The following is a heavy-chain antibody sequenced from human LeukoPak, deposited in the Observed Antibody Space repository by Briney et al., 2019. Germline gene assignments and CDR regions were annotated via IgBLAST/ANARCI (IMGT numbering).Heavy chain of an antibody. Sequence: PGGSLRLSCAASGFTFSTYWMHWVRQGPGKGLVWVSRINPDGSGTSHADSVKGRFTISRDNAKNTRYLQMNSLRAEDTAVYYCARDSGSGSYSGYWGLGTLVTVSS. CDR2: INPDGSGT. V-gene: IGHV3-74*01. J-gene: IGHJ4*02. CDR3: ARDSGSGSYSGY. D-gene: IGHD3-10*01. CDR1: GFTFSTYW.